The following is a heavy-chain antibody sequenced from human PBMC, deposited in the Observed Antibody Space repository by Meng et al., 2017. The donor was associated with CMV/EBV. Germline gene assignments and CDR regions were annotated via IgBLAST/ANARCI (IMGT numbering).Heavy chain of an antibody. CDR2: IYSGGST. CDR1: GFTVRSNY. CDR3: AREDACY. Sequence: GQPVESGRGSLTPAGAVSIYCATCGFTVRSNYRMWVRQAPGKGHGGVSVIYSGGSTYYADSVKGRFTISRDNSKNTLYLQMNSQRAEDTAVYYCAREDACYWGQGTLVTVSS. V-gene: IGHV3-66*03. J-gene: IGHJ4*02.